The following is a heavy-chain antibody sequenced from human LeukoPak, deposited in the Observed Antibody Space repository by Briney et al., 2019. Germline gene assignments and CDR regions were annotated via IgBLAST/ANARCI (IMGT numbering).Heavy chain of an antibody. CDR2: INTNTGNP. CDR3: ARTSYCSSTSCYRSSISP. V-gene: IGHV7-4-1*02. CDR1: GGTFSSYA. Sequence: ASVKVSCKASGGTFSSYAISWVRQAPGQGLEWMGWINTNTGNPTYAQGFTGRFVFSLDTSVSTAYLQISSLKAEDTAVYYCARTSYCSSTSCYRSSISPWGQGTLVTVSS. D-gene: IGHD2-2*01. J-gene: IGHJ5*02.